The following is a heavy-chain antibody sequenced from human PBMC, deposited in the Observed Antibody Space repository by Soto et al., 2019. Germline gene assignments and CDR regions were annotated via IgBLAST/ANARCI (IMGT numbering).Heavy chain of an antibody. J-gene: IGHJ4*02. CDR2: ISCYNGDT. CDR3: AVGVDYGDYGYFDS. V-gene: IGHV1-18*04. D-gene: IGHD4-17*01. CDR1: GYTFCSRG. Sequence: QVQMVQSGTAVKEPGASVKVSCKASGYTFCSRGIRWVRQAPGQGLEWQGWISCYNGDTFYAQKVQGRVTMTTDRSTSTAYLDLRNLRSDDTAVYYCAVGVDYGDYGYFDSWGQGTLVTVSS.